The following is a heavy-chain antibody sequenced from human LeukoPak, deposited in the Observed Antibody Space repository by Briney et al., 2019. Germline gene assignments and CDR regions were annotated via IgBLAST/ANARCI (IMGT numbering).Heavy chain of an antibody. Sequence: KPGRSLRLSCTASGFTFGDYAMSSFRQAPGKVLERVGFIRSKAYGGTTEYAASVKGRFTISRDDSKRIAYLQRNSLKTEDTAVYYCTRGGSTDYWGQGTLVTVSS. V-gene: IGHV3-49*05. CDR2: IRSKAYGGTT. CDR1: GFTFGDYA. CDR3: TRGGSTDY. J-gene: IGHJ4*02.